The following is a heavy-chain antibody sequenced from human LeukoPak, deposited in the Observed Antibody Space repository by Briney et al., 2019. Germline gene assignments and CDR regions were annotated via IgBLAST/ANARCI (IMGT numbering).Heavy chain of an antibody. D-gene: IGHD6-19*01. CDR2: ISAYNGNT. CDR3: ATPSGYSSGWSANSYYYYGMDV. V-gene: IGHV1-18*01. Sequence: ASVKVSCKASGYTFTSYGTSWVRQAPGQGLEWMGWISAYNGNTNYAQKLQGRVTMTTDTSTSTAYMELSSLRSEDTAVYYCATPSGYSSGWSANSYYYYGMDVWGQGTTVTVSS. CDR1: GYTFTSYG. J-gene: IGHJ6*02.